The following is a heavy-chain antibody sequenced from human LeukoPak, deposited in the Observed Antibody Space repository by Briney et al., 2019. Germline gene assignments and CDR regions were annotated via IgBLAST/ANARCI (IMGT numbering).Heavy chain of an antibody. CDR1: GGSISSGSYY. V-gene: IGHV4-61*02. CDR3: CGYYYGSGSHRYNWFDP. D-gene: IGHD3-10*01. J-gene: IGHJ5*02. CDR2: IYTSGST. Sequence: SQTLSLTCTVSGGSISSGSYYWSWIRQPAGKGLEWIGRIYTSGSTNYNPSLKSRVTISVDTSKNQFSLKLSSVTAADTAVYYCCGYYYGSGSHRYNWFDPWGQGTLVTVSS.